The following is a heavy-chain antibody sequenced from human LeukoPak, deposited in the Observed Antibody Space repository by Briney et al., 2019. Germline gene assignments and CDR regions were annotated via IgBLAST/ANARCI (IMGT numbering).Heavy chain of an antibody. J-gene: IGHJ4*02. V-gene: IGHV3-23*01. CDR3: AKGDTTWELPHDY. Sequence: GGSLRLSCAASGFTFSSYWMSWVRQAPGKGLEWVSAISGSGGITSYADSVKGRFTISRDNSKNTLYLQMNSLRAEDTAVYYCAKGDTTWELPHDYWGQGTLVTVSS. CDR2: ISGSGGIT. CDR1: GFTFSSYW. D-gene: IGHD1-26*01.